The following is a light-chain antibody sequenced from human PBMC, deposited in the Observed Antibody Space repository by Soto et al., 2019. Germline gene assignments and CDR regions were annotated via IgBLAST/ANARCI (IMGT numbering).Light chain of an antibody. Sequence: AIQLTQSPSSLSASVGDRVTITCRASQGISSALAWYQQKPGKAPKLLIYDASSLESGVPSRFSGSGSGTDFTLNISSLPPEDFATYYCQQFNSYPLTFGQGTRLEIK. CDR3: QQFNSYPLT. V-gene: IGKV1-13*02. CDR2: DAS. J-gene: IGKJ5*01. CDR1: QGISSA.